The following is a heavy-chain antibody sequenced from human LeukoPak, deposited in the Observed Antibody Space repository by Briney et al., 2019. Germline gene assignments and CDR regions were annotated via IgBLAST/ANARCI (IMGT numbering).Heavy chain of an antibody. CDR1: GFTFSSYG. V-gene: IGHV3-33*06. CDR2: IWYDGSNK. Sequence: PGRSLRLSCAASGFTFSSYGMHWVRQAPGKGLEWVAVIWYDGSNKYYADSVKGRFTISRDNSKNTLYLQMNSLRAEDTAVYYCAKSRSSEARAGSNYWGQGTLVTVSS. J-gene: IGHJ4*02. CDR3: AKSRSSEARAGSNY. D-gene: IGHD6-6*01.